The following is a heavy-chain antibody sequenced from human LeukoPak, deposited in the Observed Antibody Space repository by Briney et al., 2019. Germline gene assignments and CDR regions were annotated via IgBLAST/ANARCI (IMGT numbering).Heavy chain of an antibody. Sequence: GGSLRLSCAASGFTFSSYAMSRVRQAPGKGPEWVSAIRGGGGSAFYADSVKGRFTISRDNSKYTLFLQMNSLRAEDTAVYYCARDPNGDYIGAFDMWGPGTMVTVSS. CDR3: ARDPNGDYIGAFDM. D-gene: IGHD4-17*01. CDR1: GFTFSSYA. CDR2: IRGGGGSA. V-gene: IGHV3-23*01. J-gene: IGHJ3*02.